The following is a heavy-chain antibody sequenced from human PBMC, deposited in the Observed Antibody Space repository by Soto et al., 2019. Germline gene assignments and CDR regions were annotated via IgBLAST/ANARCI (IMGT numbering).Heavy chain of an antibody. Sequence: QVQLQQWGAGLLKPSETLSLTCAVYGGSLSDYYWNWLRQPPGKGLEWIGEVNHRGSSSYNPSLKSGVEISVDTAMTQFSLKLRSVTAADTAVYYCARYQWDPGALDPWGPGTQVIVSS. D-gene: IGHD1-26*01. V-gene: IGHV4-34*01. CDR3: ARYQWDPGALDP. CDR2: VNHRGSS. J-gene: IGHJ5*02. CDR1: GGSLSDYY.